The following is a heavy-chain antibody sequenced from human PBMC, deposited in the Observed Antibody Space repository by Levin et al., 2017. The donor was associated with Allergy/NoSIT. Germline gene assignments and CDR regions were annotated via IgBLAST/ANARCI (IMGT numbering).Heavy chain of an antibody. CDR3: ARVAGYSYGYYFDY. V-gene: IGHV4-30-2*01. J-gene: IGHJ4*02. CDR2: IYLSGST. CDR1: GGSIRSGGYS. D-gene: IGHD5-18*01. Sequence: PSPTLSLPCAVSGGSIRSGGYSWSWIRQPPGKGLEWIGNIYLSGSTYYNPSLKSRVTISVDRSKNQFSLNLSSVTAADTAVYYCARVAGYSYGYYFDYWGQGTLVTVSS.